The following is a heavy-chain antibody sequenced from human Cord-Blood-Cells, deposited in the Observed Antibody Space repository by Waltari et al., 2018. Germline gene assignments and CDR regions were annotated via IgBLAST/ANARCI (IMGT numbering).Heavy chain of an antibody. J-gene: IGHJ5*02. D-gene: IGHD6-6*01. CDR3: ARAPARGEQLVNNWFDP. Sequence: QVQLVQSGAEVKKPGSSVKVSCKASGGTYSSYAISWVRQAPGQGLEWMGGIIPIFGTANYAQKFQGRVTITADESTSTAYMELSSLRSEDTAVYYCARAPARGEQLVNNWFDPWGQGTLVTVSS. CDR2: IIPIFGTA. V-gene: IGHV1-69*01. CDR1: GGTYSSYA.